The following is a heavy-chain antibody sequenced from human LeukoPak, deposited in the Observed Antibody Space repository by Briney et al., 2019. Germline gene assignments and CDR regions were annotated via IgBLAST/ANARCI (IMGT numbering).Heavy chain of an antibody. D-gene: IGHD1-7*01. V-gene: IGHV1-18*01. CDR1: GYTFTSYG. CDR2: ISAYNGNT. J-gene: IGHJ3*02. Sequence: ASVKVSCKASGYTFTSYGISWVRQAPGQGLEWMGWISAYNGNTNYAQKLQGRVTMTTDTSTSTVYMELSSLRSEDTAVYYCAGAGNWNYAGALAAFDIWGQGTMVTVSS. CDR3: AGAGNWNYAGALAAFDI.